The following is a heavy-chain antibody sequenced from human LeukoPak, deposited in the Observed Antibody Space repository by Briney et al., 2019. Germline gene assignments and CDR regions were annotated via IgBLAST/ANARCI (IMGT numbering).Heavy chain of an antibody. Sequence: GGSLRLSCAASGFTFSSFAMNWVRQAPGKGLEWVSTMSGDATSTYYADSVKGRFTISRDNSKNTLYLQMNSLRAEDTAVYYCAREGDSSGYSYSRYWGQGTLVTVSS. V-gene: IGHV3-23*01. CDR3: AREGDSSGYSYSRY. CDR2: MSGDATST. CDR1: GFTFSSFA. D-gene: IGHD3-22*01. J-gene: IGHJ4*02.